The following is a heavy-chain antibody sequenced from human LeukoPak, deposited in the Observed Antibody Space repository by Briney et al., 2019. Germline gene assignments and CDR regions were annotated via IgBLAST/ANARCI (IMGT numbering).Heavy chain of an antibody. CDR1: DGSFSGYY. CDR3: ARYSGYYLSYFDY. J-gene: IGHJ4*02. CDR2: INHSGST. Sequence: SETLSLTCAVYDGSFSGYYWSWIRQPPGKGLEWIGEINHSGSTNYDPSLKSRVTISVDTSKNQFSLKLSSVTAADTAIYYCARYSGYYLSYFDYWGQGTLVTVSS. D-gene: IGHD3-22*01. V-gene: IGHV4-34*01.